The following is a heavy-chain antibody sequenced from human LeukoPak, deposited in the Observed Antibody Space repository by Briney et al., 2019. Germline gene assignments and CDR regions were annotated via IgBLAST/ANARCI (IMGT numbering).Heavy chain of an antibody. CDR3: ARGPGCTGTSCPYYFDY. D-gene: IGHD2-2*01. CDR1: GYPFISYD. Sequence: ASVKVSCKASGYPFISYDINWVRQATGQGLEWMGWMNPNSGNTGYAQKFQGRVTSTRNTSISTAYMELSSLRSEDTAVYYCARGPGCTGTSCPYYFDYWGQGTLVTVSS. J-gene: IGHJ4*02. CDR2: MNPNSGNT. V-gene: IGHV1-8*03.